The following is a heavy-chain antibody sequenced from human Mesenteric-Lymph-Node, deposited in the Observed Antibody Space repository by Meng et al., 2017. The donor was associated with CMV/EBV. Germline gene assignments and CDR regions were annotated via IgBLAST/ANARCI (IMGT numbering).Heavy chain of an antibody. D-gene: IGHD3-10*01. CDR2: INPKSGDT. Sequence: ASVKVSCKASGYTLTGYYIHWVRQAPGQGLEWMGWINPKSGDTNYAENFQDRVIMTRDTSISTAYMELKRLRSDDTAVYFCARDLMEVEIIMEYYSYGLDVWGQGTTVTVSS. CDR3: ARDLMEVEIIMEYYSYGLDV. J-gene: IGHJ6*02. CDR1: GYTLTGYY. V-gene: IGHV1-2*02.